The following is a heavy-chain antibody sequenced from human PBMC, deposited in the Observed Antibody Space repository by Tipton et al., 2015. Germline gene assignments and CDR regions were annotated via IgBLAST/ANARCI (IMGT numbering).Heavy chain of an antibody. CDR1: GGSFSGYY. V-gene: IGHV4-34*01. CDR2: INHGGSS. J-gene: IGHJ4*02. Sequence: TLSLTCAVCGGSFSGYYWSWIRQTPGKGLEWIGEINHGGSSNYKTSLNSRVSVSVDTSKNQFSLRVSSVTAADTAVYYCAGGAGNSSTWDFDYWGQGSLVTVSS. CDR3: AGGAGNSSTWDFDY. D-gene: IGHD6-13*01.